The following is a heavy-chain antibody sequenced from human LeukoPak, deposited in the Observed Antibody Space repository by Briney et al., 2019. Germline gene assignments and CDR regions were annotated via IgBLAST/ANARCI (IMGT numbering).Heavy chain of an antibody. D-gene: IGHD3-22*01. V-gene: IGHV4-61*02. CDR3: AREAYYYDSSGLNGNAFDI. CDR2: IYTSGST. J-gene: IGHJ3*02. Sequence: KASETLSLTCTVSGGSISSGSYYGSWIRQPAGKGLEWIGRIYTSGSTNYNPYLTSRVTISVDTSKNQFSLKLSSVTAADTAVYYCAREAYYYDSSGLNGNAFDIWGQGTMVTVSS. CDR1: GGSISSGSYY.